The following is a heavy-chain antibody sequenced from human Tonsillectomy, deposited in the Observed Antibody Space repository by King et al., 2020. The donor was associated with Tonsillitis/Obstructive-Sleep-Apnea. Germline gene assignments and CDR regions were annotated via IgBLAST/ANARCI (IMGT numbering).Heavy chain of an antibody. CDR1: EFTFSNYS. CDR3: ARDVGDLWSGYYTDYYYYGMDF. V-gene: IGHV3-21*01. J-gene: IGHJ6*02. CDR2: SSSSSNYI. D-gene: IGHD3-3*01. Sequence: VQLVESGGGLVKPGGSLRLSCAASEFTFSNYSMNWVRQAPGKGLEWVSSSSSSSNYIYYADSMKGRFTISRENAKNSLYLQMNSLRAEDTAVYYCARDVGDLWSGYYTDYYYYGMDFWGQGTTVTVSS.